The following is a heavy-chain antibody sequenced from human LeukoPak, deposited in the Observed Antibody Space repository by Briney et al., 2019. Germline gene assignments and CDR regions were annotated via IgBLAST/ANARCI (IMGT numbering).Heavy chain of an antibody. CDR2: IYHSGST. J-gene: IGHJ3*01. CDR3: ARAPRTGAWDMITFGGVIVHGDAFDF. CDR1: GGSISSGGYS. V-gene: IGHV4-30-2*01. D-gene: IGHD3-16*02. Sequence: PSETLSLTCAVSGGSISSGGYSWSWIRQPPGKGLEWIGYIYHSGSTYYNPSLKSRVTISVDRSKNQFSLKLSSVTAADTAVYYCARAPRTGAWDMITFGGVIVHGDAFDFWGQGTMVTVSS.